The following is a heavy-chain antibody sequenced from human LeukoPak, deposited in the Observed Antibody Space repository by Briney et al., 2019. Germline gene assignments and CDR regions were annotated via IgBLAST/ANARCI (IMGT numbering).Heavy chain of an antibody. CDR3: ARAIVVVAGGLDY. V-gene: IGHV3-30*04. Sequence: GRSLRLSCAASGFTFSNYAMHWVRQAPGKGLEWVAVISYDGSYKDYADSVKGRFTISRDNSKNTVYLQMNSLRAEGTAVYYCARAIVVVAGGLDYWGQGTLVTVSS. CDR1: GFTFSNYA. CDR2: ISYDGSYK. D-gene: IGHD2-21*01. J-gene: IGHJ4*02.